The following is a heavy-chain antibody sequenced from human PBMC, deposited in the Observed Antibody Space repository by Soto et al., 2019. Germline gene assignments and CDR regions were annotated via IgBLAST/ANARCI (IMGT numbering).Heavy chain of an antibody. CDR2: IYWDDDK. CDR1: GFSLTTSGVG. Sequence: QITLKESGPTLVRPTQTLTLTCTFSGFSLTTSGVGVGWIRQPRGKALEWLAVIYWDDDKRYSSSLKSRLTITKDTSKNHVVLTMTNMDPVDTATYYCAHHPYYGLGSYSFDYWGQGTLVTVSS. D-gene: IGHD3-10*01. J-gene: IGHJ4*02. V-gene: IGHV2-5*02. CDR3: AHHPYYGLGSYSFDY.